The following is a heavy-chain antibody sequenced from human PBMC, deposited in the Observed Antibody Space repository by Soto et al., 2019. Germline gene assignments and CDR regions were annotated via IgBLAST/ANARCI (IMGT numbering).Heavy chain of an antibody. J-gene: IGHJ1*01. CDR1: GYTFTSYA. CDR2: INAANGNT. V-gene: IGHV1-3*01. Sequence: ASVKVSCKASGYTFTSYAMHWVRQAPGQRLEWMGWINAANGNTRYSHNFQGRVTFDRDTSASTAYMELSSLRSEDTAVYYCTRENCESNGYYPMSLWGQGTLVTVSS. CDR3: TRENCESNGYYPMSL. D-gene: IGHD3-22*01.